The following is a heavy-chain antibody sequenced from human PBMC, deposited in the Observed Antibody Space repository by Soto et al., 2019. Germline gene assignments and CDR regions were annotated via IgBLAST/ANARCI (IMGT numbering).Heavy chain of an antibody. V-gene: IGHV4-34*01. CDR1: GGSFSGYY. CDR2: INHSGST. Sequence: SETLSLTCAVYGGSFSGYYWSWIRQPPGMGLEWIGEINHSGSTNYNPSLKSRVTISVDTSKNQFSLKLSSVTAADTAVYYCARGKLSDYVWGSYRYHFDYWGQGTVVTVSS. D-gene: IGHD3-16*02. CDR3: ARGKLSDYVWGSYRYHFDY. J-gene: IGHJ4*02.